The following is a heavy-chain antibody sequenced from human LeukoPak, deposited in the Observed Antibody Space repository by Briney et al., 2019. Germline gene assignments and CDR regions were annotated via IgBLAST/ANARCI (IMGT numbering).Heavy chain of an antibody. CDR2: VSYTGST. CDR3: ARVRLSGYDFYYYYMDV. D-gene: IGHD5-12*01. V-gene: IGHV4-39*07. CDR1: GGSISSRSNY. Sequence: SETLSLTCTVSGGSISSRSNYWAWIRQAPGKGLEWVGSVSYTGSTYYNPSLKSRVTISVDTSKNQFSLKVSSVTAADTAVSYCARVRLSGYDFYYYYMDVWGKGTTVTVSS. J-gene: IGHJ6*03.